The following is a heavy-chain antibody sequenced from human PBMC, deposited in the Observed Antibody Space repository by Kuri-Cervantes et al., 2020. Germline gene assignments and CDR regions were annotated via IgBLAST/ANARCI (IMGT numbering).Heavy chain of an antibody. V-gene: IGHV3-23*01. D-gene: IGHD3-22*01. CDR2: ISGSGGTT. CDR3: ARDPDSSNRDAVGI. J-gene: IGHJ3*02. CDR1: GFTFSSFP. Sequence: GGSLRLPCAASGFTFSSFPMSWVRQAPGKGLDWVPAISGSGGTTYYADSVKGRFTISRDNSKNTLYLQMNVRRAEDTAVYYWARDPDSSNRDAVGIWGQGTMVTVSS.